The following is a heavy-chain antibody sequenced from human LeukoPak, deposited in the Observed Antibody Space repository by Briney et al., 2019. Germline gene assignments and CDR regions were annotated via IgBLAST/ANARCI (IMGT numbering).Heavy chain of an antibody. CDR3: ARVAYDFWSGYNYYGMDV. CDR2: ISAYNGNT. CDR1: GYTFTSYG. J-gene: IGHJ6*02. Sequence: ASVKVSCKASGYTFTSYGISWVRQAPGQGLEWMGWISAYNGNTNYAQKLQGRVTMTTDTSTSTAYMELRSLRSDDTAVYYCARVAYDFWSGYNYYGMDVRGQGTTVTVSS. D-gene: IGHD3-3*01. V-gene: IGHV1-18*01.